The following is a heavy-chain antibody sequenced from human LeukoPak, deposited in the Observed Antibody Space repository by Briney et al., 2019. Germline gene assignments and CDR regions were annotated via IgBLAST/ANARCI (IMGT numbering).Heavy chain of an antibody. D-gene: IGHD5-12*01. V-gene: IGHV4-59*01. J-gene: IGHJ4*02. Sequence: PSETLSLTCSVCGGSIGSYHWNWIRQPSGKGLEWIGIVFNNGGTKHNPSLKSRVAISVDTSKNQFALKLSSVTAADTAVYCVASYGGYVLDYWGQGALVIVSS. CDR3: ASYGGYVLDY. CDR2: VFNNGGT. CDR1: GGSIGSYH.